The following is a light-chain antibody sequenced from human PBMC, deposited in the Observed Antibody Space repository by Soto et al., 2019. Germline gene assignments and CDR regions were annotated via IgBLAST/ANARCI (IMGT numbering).Light chain of an antibody. CDR3: QQYKTYPFT. CDR1: QGINDY. CDR2: AAS. Sequence: VHMTQSASSIPAAVGGTVTLICRASQGINDYLAWFQQKQGKAPKSLIYAASSLQSGVPSKFSGSGYGTDFNLTIASLETEDVATYYCQQYKTYPFTFGGGTKVDIK. V-gene: IGKV1-16*02. J-gene: IGKJ4*01.